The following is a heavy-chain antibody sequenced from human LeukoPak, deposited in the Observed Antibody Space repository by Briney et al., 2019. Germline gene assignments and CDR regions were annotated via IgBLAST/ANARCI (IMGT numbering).Heavy chain of an antibody. CDR2: ISASGST. V-gene: IGHV4-4*07. CDR1: NGSISIYY. D-gene: IGHD4-17*01. Sequence: PSETLSLTCTVSNGSISIYYWSWVREHVGMGLERIGRISASGSTNYNPSLKSRVTMSVDKSKNQFSLKLSSVTAADTAVYYCAREITVTRPFDYWGQGTLVTVSS. CDR3: AREITVTRPFDY. J-gene: IGHJ4*02.